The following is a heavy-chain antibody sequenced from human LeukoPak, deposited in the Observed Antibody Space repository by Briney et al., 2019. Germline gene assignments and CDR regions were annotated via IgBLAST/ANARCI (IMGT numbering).Heavy chain of an antibody. V-gene: IGHV4-30-4*08. CDR2: IHYSGST. J-gene: IGHJ4*02. CDR1: GGSINSVNYY. D-gene: IGHD1-7*01. Sequence: SETLSLTCTVSGGSINSVNYYWSWIRQHPGKGLEWIGNIHYSGSTYYNPSLKSRVTISVDTSRTQFSLKLTSVTAADTAVYYCASSEWNYARWGQGMLVTVSS. CDR3: ASSEWNYAR.